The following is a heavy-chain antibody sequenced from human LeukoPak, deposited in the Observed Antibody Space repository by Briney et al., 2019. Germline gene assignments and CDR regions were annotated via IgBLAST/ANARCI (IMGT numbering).Heavy chain of an antibody. J-gene: IGHJ1*01. CDR3: ARDYDSSGYYQPFQH. CDR2: IWYDGSNK. CDR1: GFTFSSYG. V-gene: IGHV3-33*01. Sequence: GGSLRLSCAASGFTFSSYGMHWVRQAPGKGLEWVAVIWYDGSNKYYADPVKGRFTISRDNSKNTLYLQMNSLRAEDTAVYYCARDYDSSGYYQPFQHWGQGTLVTVSS. D-gene: IGHD3-22*01.